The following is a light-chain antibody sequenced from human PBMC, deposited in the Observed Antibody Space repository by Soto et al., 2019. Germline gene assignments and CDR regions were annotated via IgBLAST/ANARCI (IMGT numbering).Light chain of an antibody. Sequence: IVLTQSPATLSLSPGERATLSCRASQSVSSYLAWYQQKPGQAPRLLIYDASNRGTGIPARFSGGGSGTDFTLTISSLEPEDFAVYYCQQRSNWPITFGQGTRLEIK. CDR1: QSVSSY. CDR3: QQRSNWPIT. J-gene: IGKJ5*01. V-gene: IGKV3-11*01. CDR2: DAS.